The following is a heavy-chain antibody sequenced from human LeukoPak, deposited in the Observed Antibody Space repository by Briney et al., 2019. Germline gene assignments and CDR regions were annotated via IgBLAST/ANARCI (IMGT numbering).Heavy chain of an antibody. CDR1: GGSFSGYY. V-gene: IGHV4-34*01. CDR2: INHSGST. D-gene: IGHD2-15*01. Sequence: PSETLSLTCAVYGGSFSGYYWSWIRQPPGKGLERIGEINHSGSTNYNPSLKSRVTISVDTSKNQFSLKLSSVTAADTAVYYCAGGPXGLXSXGSXYYYYYGMDVWGQGTTVTVSS. CDR3: AGGPXGLXSXGSXYYYYYGMDV. J-gene: IGHJ6*02.